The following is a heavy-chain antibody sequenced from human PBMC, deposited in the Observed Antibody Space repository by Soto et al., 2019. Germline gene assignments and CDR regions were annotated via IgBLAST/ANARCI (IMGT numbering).Heavy chain of an antibody. Sequence: SGGLDVSCIVSGGTVSSDTYCWSWIRQPRGKGLEGIGYTDYSGSTKYNPSVKGRVTRSVETSKNQFSLRLSSVTAADTAVYYCARAHRRYCSVSTCYIFDYWGQRTQVTVSS. J-gene: IGHJ4*02. CDR3: ARAHRRYCSVSTCYIFDY. D-gene: IGHD2-2*02. V-gene: IGHV4-61*01. CDR1: GGTVSSDTYC. CDR2: TDYSGST.